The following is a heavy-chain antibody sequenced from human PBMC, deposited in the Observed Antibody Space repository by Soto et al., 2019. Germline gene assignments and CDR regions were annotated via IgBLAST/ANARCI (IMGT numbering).Heavy chain of an antibody. CDR3: ARDLVVVAAGTDFHYYYGMDV. Sequence: PGGSLRLSCVASGFTFSSYVMHWVRQAPGKGLEWVAVIWFDGSNTYYADSVKGRFTISRDNSKNTLYLQMNSMRVEDTAVYYCARDLVVVAAGTDFHYYYGMDVWGQGTTVTVSS. J-gene: IGHJ6*02. CDR2: IWFDGSNT. D-gene: IGHD2-15*01. CDR1: GFTFSSYV. V-gene: IGHV3-33*01.